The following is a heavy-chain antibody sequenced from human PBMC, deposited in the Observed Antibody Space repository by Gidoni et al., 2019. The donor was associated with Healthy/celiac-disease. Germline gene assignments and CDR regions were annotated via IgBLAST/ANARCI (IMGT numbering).Heavy chain of an antibody. D-gene: IGHD6-19*01. V-gene: IGHV3-21*01. CDR1: GFTFSSYS. Sequence: EVQLVESGGGLVKPGGSLRLSCAASGFTFSSYSMNWVRQAPGKGLEWVSSISSSSSYIYYADSVKGRFTISRDNAKNSLYLQMNSLRAEDTAVYYCARDKVTAVADYYYYGMDVWGQGTTVTVSS. J-gene: IGHJ6*02. CDR2: ISSSSSYI. CDR3: ARDKVTAVADYYYYGMDV.